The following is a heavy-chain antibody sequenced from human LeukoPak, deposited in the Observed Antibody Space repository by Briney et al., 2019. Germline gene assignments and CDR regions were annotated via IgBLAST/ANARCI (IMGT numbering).Heavy chain of an antibody. J-gene: IGHJ4*02. CDR2: ISYDGSNK. CDR3: AKDLHKTYSSPPSPDY. CDR1: GFTFSSYG. Sequence: GGSLRLSCAASGFTFSSYGMHWDRQAPGKGMEWVAVISYDGSNKYYADSVKGRFTISRDNSKNTLYLQMNSLRAEDTAVYYCAKDLHKTYSSPPSPDYWGQGTLVTVSS. V-gene: IGHV3-30*18. D-gene: IGHD6-13*01.